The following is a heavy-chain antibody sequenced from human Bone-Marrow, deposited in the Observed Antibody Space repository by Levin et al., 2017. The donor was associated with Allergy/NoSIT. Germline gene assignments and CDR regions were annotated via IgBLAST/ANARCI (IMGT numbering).Heavy chain of an antibody. V-gene: IGHV3-13*04. CDR3: ARAPPSVSGTADF. D-gene: IGHD1-1*01. CDR2: IGIGGDT. J-gene: IGHJ4*02. CDR1: GFTFSSYD. Sequence: AGGSLRLSCAASGFTFSSYDMHWVRQGTGKGLEWVSAIGIGGDTYYPDSVKGRFTISRENAKNSLYLQMNSLRAGDTAVYYCARAPPSVSGTADFWGQGTLVTVSS.